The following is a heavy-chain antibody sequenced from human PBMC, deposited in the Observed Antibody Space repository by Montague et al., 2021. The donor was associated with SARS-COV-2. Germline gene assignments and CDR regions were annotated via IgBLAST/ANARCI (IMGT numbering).Heavy chain of an antibody. J-gene: IGHJ4*02. D-gene: IGHD3-10*01. CDR1: GFAFSSYL. Sequence: SLRLSCAASGFAFSSYLMNWVRQAPGKGQEWVSSISTLDSYIYYADSVQGRFTISRDDAKNSLFLQLNSLRVEDTAVYYCARGGYYGSGSLLDSWGQGTLVTVSS. CDR3: ARGGYYGSGSLLDS. V-gene: IGHV3-21*06. CDR2: ISTLDSYI.